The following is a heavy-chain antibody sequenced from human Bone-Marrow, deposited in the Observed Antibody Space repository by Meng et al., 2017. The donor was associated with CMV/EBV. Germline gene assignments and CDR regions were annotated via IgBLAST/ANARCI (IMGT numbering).Heavy chain of an antibody. CDR2: FVPEDGET. Sequence: ASVKVSCKVSGYTLTELSMHWVRQAPGKGLEWMGGFVPEDGETIYAQKFQGRVTMTEDTSTDTAYMELSSLRSEDTAVYYCATAPRVEWLGGFDYWGQGTLVTVSS. J-gene: IGHJ4*02. CDR3: ATAPRVEWLGGFDY. D-gene: IGHD3-3*01. CDR1: GYTLTELS. V-gene: IGHV1-24*01.